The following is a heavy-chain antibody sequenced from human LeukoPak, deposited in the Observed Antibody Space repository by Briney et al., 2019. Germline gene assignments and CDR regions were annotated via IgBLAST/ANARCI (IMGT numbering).Heavy chain of an antibody. CDR2: ITPIFGTS. J-gene: IGHJ6*03. Sequence: SVKVSCKASGGTFSSYAISWVRQAPGQGLEWMGGITPIFGTSNYAQKFQDRVTITADKSTSTAYMELSSLRSEDTAVYYCARDGYKPNYYYYYMDVWGKGTTVTVSS. D-gene: IGHD5-24*01. CDR1: GGTFSSYA. CDR3: ARDGYKPNYYYYYMDV. V-gene: IGHV1-69*06.